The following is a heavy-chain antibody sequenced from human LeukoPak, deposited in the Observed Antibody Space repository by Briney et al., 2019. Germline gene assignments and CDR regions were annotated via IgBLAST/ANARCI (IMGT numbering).Heavy chain of an antibody. J-gene: IGHJ5*02. Sequence: ASETLSLTCAVYGGSFSGYYWSWIRQPPGKGLEWIGEINHSGSTNYNPSLKSRVTISVDTSKNQFSLKLSSVTAADTAVYYCASQVGGGYSPIDPWGQGTLVTVSS. V-gene: IGHV4-34*01. D-gene: IGHD1-26*01. CDR1: GGSFSGYY. CDR2: INHSGST. CDR3: ASQVGGGYSPIDP.